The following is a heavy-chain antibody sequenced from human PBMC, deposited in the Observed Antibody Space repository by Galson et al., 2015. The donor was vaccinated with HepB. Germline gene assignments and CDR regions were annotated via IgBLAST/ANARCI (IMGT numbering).Heavy chain of an antibody. D-gene: IGHD3-22*01. Sequence: LRLSCAAFGFPFDDYAMHWVRQVPGKGLEWVSGISWNGDTIGYADSVRGRFTISRDDAKNSLYLQMNSLRAEDTAVYYCAKDLHFLYDSSGYLLYWGQGTLVTVSS. J-gene: IGHJ4*02. CDR2: ISWNGDTI. CDR3: AKDLHFLYDSSGYLLY. V-gene: IGHV3-9*01. CDR1: GFPFDDYA.